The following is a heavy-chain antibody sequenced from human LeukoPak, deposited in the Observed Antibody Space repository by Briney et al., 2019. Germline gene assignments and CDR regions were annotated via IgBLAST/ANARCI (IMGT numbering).Heavy chain of an antibody. V-gene: IGHV3-30-3*01. CDR2: ISYDGSNK. D-gene: IGHD3-22*01. CDR3: ARDHSSGYIDY. CDR1: GFTFSSYA. J-gene: IGHJ4*02. Sequence: PGRSLRLSCAASGFTFSSYAMHWVRQAPGKGLEWVAVISYDGSNKYYADSVKGRFTISRDNSKNTLYLQMNSLRAEDTAVYYCARDHSSGYIDYWGQGTLVTVSS.